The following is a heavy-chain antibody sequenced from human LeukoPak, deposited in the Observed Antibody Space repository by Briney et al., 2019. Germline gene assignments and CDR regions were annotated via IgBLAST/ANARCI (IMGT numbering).Heavy chain of an antibody. J-gene: IGHJ4*02. CDR3: ARERKYDSNFDS. CDR2: ISHDGSDK. V-gene: IGHV3-30*03. CDR1: GLTLSAYG. Sequence: PGGSLRLSCAASGLTLSAYGMHWVRQAPGKGLEWVAVISHDGSDKYYADSVKGRFTISRDNAKNTLYLQMNSLRAEDTAVYYCARERKYDSNFDSWGQGTLVTVSS. D-gene: IGHD1-1*01.